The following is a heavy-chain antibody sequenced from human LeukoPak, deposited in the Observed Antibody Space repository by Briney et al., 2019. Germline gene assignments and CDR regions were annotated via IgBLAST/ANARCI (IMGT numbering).Heavy chain of an antibody. CDR1: GFTFSSYS. Sequence: GGSLRLSCAASGFTFSSYSMNWVRQAPGKGLEWVSSISSSSSCIYYADSVKGRFTISRDNAKNSLYLQMNSLRAEDTAVYYCAARYCSSTSCLGWGQGTLVTVSS. CDR2: ISSSSSCI. CDR3: AARYCSSTSCLG. J-gene: IGHJ4*02. V-gene: IGHV3-21*01. D-gene: IGHD2-2*01.